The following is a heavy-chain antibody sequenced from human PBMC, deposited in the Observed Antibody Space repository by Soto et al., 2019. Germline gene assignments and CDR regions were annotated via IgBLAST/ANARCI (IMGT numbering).Heavy chain of an antibody. Sequence: SETLSLTCAVYGGSFSGYYWSWIRQPPGKGLEWIGEINHSGSTNYNPSLKSRVTISVDTSKNQFSLKLSSVTAADTAVYYCARAQPGQYDFWSGYWPYYFDYWGQGTLVTVSS. V-gene: IGHV4-34*01. J-gene: IGHJ4*02. D-gene: IGHD3-3*01. CDR2: INHSGST. CDR3: ARAQPGQYDFWSGYWPYYFDY. CDR1: GGSFSGYY.